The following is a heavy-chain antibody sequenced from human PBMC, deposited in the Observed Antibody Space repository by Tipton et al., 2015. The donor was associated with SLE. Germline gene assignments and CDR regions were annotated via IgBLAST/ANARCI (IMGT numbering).Heavy chain of an antibody. CDR2: LYYSGNT. J-gene: IGHJ4*02. D-gene: IGHD3-16*01. V-gene: IGHV4-39*01. CDR3: ARHLREWGGYYFDY. CDR1: GDSISNVTYY. Sequence: TLSLTCTVSGDSISNVTYYWGWIRQPPGTGLEWIGSLYYSGNTYFNPSLKSRVTISVDTSKNQFSLKLNSVTAADTAAYYCARHLREWGGYYFDYWGQGTLVTVSS.